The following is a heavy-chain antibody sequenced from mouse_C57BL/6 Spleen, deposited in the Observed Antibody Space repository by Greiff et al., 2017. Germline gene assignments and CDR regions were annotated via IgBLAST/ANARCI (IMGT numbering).Heavy chain of an antibody. V-gene: IGHV1-42*01. D-gene: IGHD2-3*01. J-gene: IGHJ4*01. Sequence: EVKLMESGPELVKPGASVKISCKASGYSFTGYYMNWVKQSPEKSLEWIGEINPSTGGTTYNQKFKAKATLTVDKSSSTAYMQLKSLTSEDSAVYYCARDGYYDAMDYWGQGTSVTVSS. CDR3: ARDGYYDAMDY. CDR2: INPSTGGT. CDR1: GYSFTGYY.